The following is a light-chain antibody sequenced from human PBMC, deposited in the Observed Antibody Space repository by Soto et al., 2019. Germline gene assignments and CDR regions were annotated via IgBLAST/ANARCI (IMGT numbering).Light chain of an antibody. Sequence: EIVLTQSPGTLSLSPGERATLSCRASQSVSSSCLAWYQQKPGQAPRLLIYGASSRATGSPERFSGSGSGADFTLPISRLEPEDCAVYYCHQYGSSPPPFGQGTKLEIK. V-gene: IGKV3-20*01. CDR3: HQYGSSPPP. J-gene: IGKJ2*01. CDR2: GAS. CDR1: QSVSSSC.